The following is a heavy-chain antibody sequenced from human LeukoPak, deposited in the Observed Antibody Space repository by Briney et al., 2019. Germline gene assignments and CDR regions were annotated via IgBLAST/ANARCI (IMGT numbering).Heavy chain of an antibody. CDR1: GGSISSYY. Sequence: SETLSLTCTVSGGSISSYYWSWIRQPPGKGLEWIGYIYYSGSTNYNPSLKSRVTISVDTSKNQSSLKLSSVTAADTAVYYCARVAGEVRGVHGDLFDYWGQGTLVTVSS. CDR3: ARVAGEVRGVHGDLFDY. CDR2: IYYSGST. V-gene: IGHV4-59*01. D-gene: IGHD3-10*01. J-gene: IGHJ4*02.